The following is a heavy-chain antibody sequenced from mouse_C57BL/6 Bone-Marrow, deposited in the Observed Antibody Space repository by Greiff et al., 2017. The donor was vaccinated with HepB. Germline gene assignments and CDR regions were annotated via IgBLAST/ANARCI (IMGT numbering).Heavy chain of an antibody. CDR2: IYPRSGNT. J-gene: IGHJ2*01. CDR3: ARRAVVATPDY. D-gene: IGHD1-1*01. V-gene: IGHV1-81*01. CDR1: GYTFTSYG. Sequence: VQLVESGAELARPGASVKLSCKASGYTFTSYGISWVKQRTGQGLEWIGEIYPRSGNTYYNEKFKGKATLTADKSSSTAYMELRSLTSEDSAVYFCARRAVVATPDYWGQGTTLTVSS.